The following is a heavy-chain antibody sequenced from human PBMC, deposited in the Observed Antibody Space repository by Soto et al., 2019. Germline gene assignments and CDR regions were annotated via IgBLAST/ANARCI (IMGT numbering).Heavy chain of an antibody. J-gene: IGHJ4*02. CDR1: GGSISSSNYY. Sequence: SEILSLTCTVSGGSISSSNYYWGWTRQPPGRGLEWIGSIYYSGSTYYNPSLKSRVTISVDTSKNQFSLKLSSVTAADTAVYYCARHDEYGYDFDYWGQGTLVTVS. CDR2: IYYSGST. CDR3: ARHDEYGYDFDY. D-gene: IGHD5-18*01. V-gene: IGHV4-39*01.